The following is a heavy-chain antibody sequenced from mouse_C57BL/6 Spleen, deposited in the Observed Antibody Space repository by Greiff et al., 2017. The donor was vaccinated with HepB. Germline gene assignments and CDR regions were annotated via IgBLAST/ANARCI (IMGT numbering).Heavy chain of an antibody. J-gene: IGHJ4*01. CDR1: GYSITSDY. V-gene: IGHV3-8*01. D-gene: IGHD1-1*01. CDR3: ARSGLTTTVVGYYAMDY. CDR2: ISYSGST. Sequence: EVQLQESGPGLAKPSQTLSLTCSVTGYSITSDYWNWIRKFPGNKLEYMGYISYSGSTYYNPSLKSRISITRDTSKNQYYLQLNSVTTEDTATYYCARSGLTTTVVGYYAMDYWGQGTSVTVSS.